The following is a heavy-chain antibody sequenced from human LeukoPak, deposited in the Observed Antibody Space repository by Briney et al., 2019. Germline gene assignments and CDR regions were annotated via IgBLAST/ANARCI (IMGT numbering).Heavy chain of an antibody. D-gene: IGHD3-10*01. Sequence: PGGSLRLSCAASGFTVSNNYMNWVRQAPGKGLEWVSIIYSGGDTFYADSVKGRFTISRDNYKNIVYLQMNSLRAEDTAVYYCARAPTRVTVFDSWGQGTLVTVSS. CDR1: GFTVSNNY. V-gene: IGHV3-53*01. J-gene: IGHJ4*02. CDR2: IYSGGDT. CDR3: ARAPTRVTVFDS.